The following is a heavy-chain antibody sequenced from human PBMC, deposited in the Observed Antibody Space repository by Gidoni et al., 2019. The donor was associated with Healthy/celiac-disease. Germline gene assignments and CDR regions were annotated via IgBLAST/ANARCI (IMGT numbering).Heavy chain of an antibody. D-gene: IGHD3-3*01. CDR2: ISSSGSTI. CDR3: ARERGHTIFGVVPYYYYGMDV. CDR1: GFTFSSYE. V-gene: IGHV3-48*03. Sequence: EVQLVESGGGLVQPGGSLRLSCAASGFTFSSYEMNWVRQAPGKGLEWVSYISSSGSTIYYADSVKGRFTISRDNAKNSLYLQMNSLRAEDTAVYYCARERGHTIFGVVPYYYYGMDVWGQGTTVTVSS. J-gene: IGHJ6*02.